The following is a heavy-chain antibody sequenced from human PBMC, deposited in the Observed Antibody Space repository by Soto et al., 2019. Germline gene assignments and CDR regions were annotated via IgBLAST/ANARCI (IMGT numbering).Heavy chain of an antibody. D-gene: IGHD5-12*01. V-gene: IGHV3-48*03. CDR3: ARDQGGYPYNWFDP. CDR2: ISSSGSTI. CDR1: GFTFSSYE. J-gene: IGHJ5*02. Sequence: GALRLSCAASGFTFSSYEMNWVRQAPGKGLEWVSYISSSGSTIYYADSVKGRFTISRDNAKNSLYLQMNSLRAEDTAVYYCARDQGGYPYNWFDPWGQGTLVTVSS.